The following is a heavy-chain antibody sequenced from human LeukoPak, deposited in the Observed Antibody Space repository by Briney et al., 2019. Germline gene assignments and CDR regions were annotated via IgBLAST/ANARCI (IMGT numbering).Heavy chain of an antibody. Sequence: GGSLRLSCAASGFTFGSYAMYWVRQAPGKGLEWVSGISGSGGSTFYADSVKGRFTISRDNSKNTLYLQMNNLRAEDTAVYYCAKLSGTYGTTSRVLDSWGQGTLVTVSS. V-gene: IGHV3-23*01. CDR2: ISGSGGST. CDR3: AKLSGTYGTTSRVLDS. D-gene: IGHD1-1*01. CDR1: GFTFGSYA. J-gene: IGHJ4*02.